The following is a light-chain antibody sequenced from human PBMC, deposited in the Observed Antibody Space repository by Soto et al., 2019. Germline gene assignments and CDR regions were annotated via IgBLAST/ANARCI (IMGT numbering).Light chain of an antibody. CDR3: QHYNSYSEA. V-gene: IGKV1-5*01. Sequence: DIQMTQSPSSLSASVGDRVTITCRASQSINKYLHWYQQKPGKAPKLLIYTASSLESGVPSRFSGSGSGTEFTLTISSLQPDDFATYYCQHYNSYSEAFGQGTKVDIK. J-gene: IGKJ1*01. CDR1: QSINKY. CDR2: TAS.